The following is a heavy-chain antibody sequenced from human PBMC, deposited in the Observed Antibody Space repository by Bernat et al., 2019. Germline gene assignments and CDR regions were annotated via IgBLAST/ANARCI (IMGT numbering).Heavy chain of an antibody. CDR3: TTDLRTPVLRLLEWLDYMDV. CDR2: IKSKTDGGTT. Sequence: EVQLVESGGGLVKPGGSLRLSCAASGFTFSNAWMSWVRQAPGKGLEWVGRIKSKTDGGTTDYAAPVKGRFTISRDDSKNTLYLQMNSLKTEDTAVYYCTTDLRTPVLRLLEWLDYMDVWGKGTTFTVSS. V-gene: IGHV3-15*01. J-gene: IGHJ6*03. D-gene: IGHD3-3*01. CDR1: GFTFSNAW.